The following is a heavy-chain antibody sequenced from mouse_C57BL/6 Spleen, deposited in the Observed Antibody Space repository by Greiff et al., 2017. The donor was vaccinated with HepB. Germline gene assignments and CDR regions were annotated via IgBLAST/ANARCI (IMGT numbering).Heavy chain of an antibody. Sequence: EVKLMESGAELVRPGASVKLSCTASGFNIKDYYMHWVKQRPEQGLEWIGRIDPEDGDTEYAPKFQGKATMTADTSSNTAYLQLSSLTSEDTAVYYCTLITTVVARRGYFDYWGQGTTLTVSS. V-gene: IGHV14-1*01. J-gene: IGHJ2*01. CDR1: GFNIKDYY. CDR2: IDPEDGDT. CDR3: TLITTVVARRGYFDY. D-gene: IGHD1-1*01.